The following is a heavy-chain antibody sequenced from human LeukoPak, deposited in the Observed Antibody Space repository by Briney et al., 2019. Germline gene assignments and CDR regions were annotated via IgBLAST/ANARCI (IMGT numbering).Heavy chain of an antibody. V-gene: IGHV5-51*01. CDR3: ASKIFDSGAYHYLDGFDI. CDR1: AYSFNTYW. D-gene: IGHD3-22*01. Sequence: GESLKISCEGSAYSFNTYWIAWLRQMPGKGLEWMGIIYPGDSDTRYSPSFQGQVTISADKSIRTAYLQWSSLKASDTAIYYCASKIFDSGAYHYLDGFDIWGQGTVVTASS. J-gene: IGHJ3*02. CDR2: IYPGDSDT.